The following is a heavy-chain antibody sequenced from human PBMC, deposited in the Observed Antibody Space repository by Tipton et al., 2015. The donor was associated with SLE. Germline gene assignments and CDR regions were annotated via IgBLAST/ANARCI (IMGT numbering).Heavy chain of an antibody. J-gene: IGHJ5*02. D-gene: IGHD3-22*01. Sequence: LRLSCTVSGGSISSYYWSWIRQPAGKGLEWIGRIYTTGSTNYNPSLKSRVTMSVDTSKNQFSLKLSSVTAADTAVYYCARVSYYDSSGYPNWFDPWGQGTLVTVSS. CDR2: IYTTGST. CDR1: GGSISSYY. CDR3: ARVSYYDSSGYPNWFDP. V-gene: IGHV4-4*07.